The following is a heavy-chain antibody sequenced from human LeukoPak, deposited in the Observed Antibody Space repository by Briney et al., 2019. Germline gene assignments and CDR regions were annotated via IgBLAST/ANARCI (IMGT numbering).Heavy chain of an antibody. D-gene: IGHD3-3*01. Sequence: GGSLRLSCAASGFTFSSYAMHWVRQAPGKGLEWVAVISYDGSNKYYADSVKGRFTISRDNSKNTLYLQMDSLRAEDTAVYYCAREFTIFGVVIQRYDAFDVWGQGTMVTVSS. V-gene: IGHV3-30*04. CDR2: ISYDGSNK. CDR3: AREFTIFGVVIQRYDAFDV. J-gene: IGHJ3*01. CDR1: GFTFSSYA.